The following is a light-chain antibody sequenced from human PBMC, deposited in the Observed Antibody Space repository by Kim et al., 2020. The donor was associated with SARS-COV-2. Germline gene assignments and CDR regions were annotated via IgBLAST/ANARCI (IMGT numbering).Light chain of an antibody. Sequence: SLGQSITISCTGSSSDVGADHYVSWYRHHPDKAPKLMIYDVNLRPSGVSNRFSGSKCGNTASLTISGLQAEDEADYYCSTYTDSVMFGGGTQLTVL. V-gene: IGLV2-14*03. CDR1: SSDVGADHY. J-gene: IGLJ3*02. CDR3: STYTDSVM. CDR2: DVN.